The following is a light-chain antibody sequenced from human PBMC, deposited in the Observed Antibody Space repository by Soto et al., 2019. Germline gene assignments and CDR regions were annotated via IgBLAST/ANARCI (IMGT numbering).Light chain of an antibody. J-gene: IGLJ2*01. V-gene: IGLV1-51*02. CDR2: KNN. Sequence: QAVLTQPPSVSAAPGQKVTISCSGRSSNIGNNYVSWYQHLPGTAPKLLIYKNNERPSGIPDRFSGSKSGTSATLGITGLQSGDEADYYCGTWDSSLSAAGVFGGGTKLTVL. CDR1: SSNIGNNY. CDR3: GTWDSSLSAAGV.